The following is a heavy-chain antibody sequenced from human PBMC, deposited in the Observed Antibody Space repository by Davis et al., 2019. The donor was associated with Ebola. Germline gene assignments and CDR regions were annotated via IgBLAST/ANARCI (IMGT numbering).Heavy chain of an antibody. D-gene: IGHD1-7*01. J-gene: IGHJ3*02. CDR3: ATRFSNSDGALDI. Sequence: PGGSLRLSCAASGFIFSNSPMHWVRQAPGKGLEWVGLIWYDGSVKYYGDSVKGRFAISRDNSKDSLYLQMTSLTVDDTAVYYCATRFSNSDGALDIWGQGTLVTVSS. CDR1: GFIFSNSP. CDR2: IWYDGSVK. V-gene: IGHV3-33*01.